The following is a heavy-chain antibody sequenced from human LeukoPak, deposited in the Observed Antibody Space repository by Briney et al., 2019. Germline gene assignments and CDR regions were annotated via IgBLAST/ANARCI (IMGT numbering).Heavy chain of an antibody. J-gene: IGHJ6*02. D-gene: IGHD2-15*01. CDR1: GLTFTTYW. Sequence: PGGSLRLSCAASGLTFTTYWMTWVRQAPGRGLEWVANIKEDGSAKYYVDSVKGRFTISRDNAKNSLFLQMNSLRVEDTAVYYCATSVFRELRRYYYYGMDVWGQGTTVTVSS. CDR3: ATSVFRELRRYYYYGMDV. V-gene: IGHV3-7*01. CDR2: IKEDGSAK.